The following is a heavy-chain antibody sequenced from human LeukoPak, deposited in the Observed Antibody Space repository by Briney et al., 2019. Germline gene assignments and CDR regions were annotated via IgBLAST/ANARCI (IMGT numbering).Heavy chain of an antibody. CDR3: ASQLRITMVRGVMAPGSNWFDP. CDR1: GYSISSAYY. CDR2: MYHSRST. D-gene: IGHD3-10*01. V-gene: IGHV4-38-2*02. J-gene: IGHJ5*02. Sequence: PSETLSLTCSVSGYSISSAYYWGWIRQPPGKGLEWIGTMYHSRSTNYNPSLKSRVTISVDTSKNQFSLKLSSVTAADTAVYYCASQLRITMVRGVMAPGSNWFDPWGQGTLVTVSS.